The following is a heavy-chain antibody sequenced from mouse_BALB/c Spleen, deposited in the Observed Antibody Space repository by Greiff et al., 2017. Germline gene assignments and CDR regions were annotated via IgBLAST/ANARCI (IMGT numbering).Heavy chain of an antibody. V-gene: IGHV1-26*01. J-gene: IGHJ1*01. CDR1: GYSFTGYY. D-gene: IGHD1-1*01. CDR2: VNPNNGGT. Sequence: EVQLQQSGPDLVKPGASVKISCKASGYSFTGYYMHWVKQSHGKSLEWIGLVNPNNGGTSYNQKFKGKAILTVDKSSSTAYMELRSLTSEDSAVYYCARLGDYYGSSYPYFDVWGAGTTVTVSS. CDR3: ARLGDYYGSSYPYFDV.